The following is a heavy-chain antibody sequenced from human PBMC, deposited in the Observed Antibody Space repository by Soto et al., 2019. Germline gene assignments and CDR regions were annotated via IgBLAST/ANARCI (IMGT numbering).Heavy chain of an antibody. CDR3: ARDAREVGATPFFDY. Sequence: QVQLVQSGAEVKKPGSSVKVSCKASGGTFSSYAIRWVRQAPGQGLAWMGGIIPIFGTANYSQKFQGRVTITADKATSTAYMELSSLRSEDTAVYYCARDAREVGATPFFDYWGQGTLVTVSS. J-gene: IGHJ4*02. V-gene: IGHV1-69*06. D-gene: IGHD1-26*01. CDR1: GGTFSSYA. CDR2: IIPIFGTA.